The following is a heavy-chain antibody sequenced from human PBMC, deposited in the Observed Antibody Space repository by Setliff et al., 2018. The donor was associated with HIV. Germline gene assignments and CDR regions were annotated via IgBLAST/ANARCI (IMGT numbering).Heavy chain of an antibody. CDR3: ARGYYDSSGYSAFDI. CDR1: GFTFSSYW. V-gene: IGHV3-21*01. CDR2: ISSSSSYI. Sequence: GGSLRLSCAASGFTFSSYWMHWVRQAPGKGLEWVSSISSSSSYIYYADSVKGRFTISRDNAKNSLYLQMNSLRAEDTAVYYCARGYYDSSGYSAFDIWGQGTMVTVSS. D-gene: IGHD3-22*01. J-gene: IGHJ3*02.